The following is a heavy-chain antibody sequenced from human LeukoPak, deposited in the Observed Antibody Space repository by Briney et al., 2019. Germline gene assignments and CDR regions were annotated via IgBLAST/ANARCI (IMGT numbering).Heavy chain of an antibody. CDR2: IYYSGST. CDR1: GGSISSSSYY. D-gene: IGHD2-15*01. V-gene: IGHV4-61*01. Sequence: SETLSLTCTVSGGSISSSSYYWSWIRQPPGKGLEWIGYIYYSGSTNYNPSLKSRVTISVDTSKNQFSLKLSSVTAADTAVYYCARMVGDYYYYYMDVWGKGTTVTVSS. J-gene: IGHJ6*03. CDR3: ARMVGDYYYYYMDV.